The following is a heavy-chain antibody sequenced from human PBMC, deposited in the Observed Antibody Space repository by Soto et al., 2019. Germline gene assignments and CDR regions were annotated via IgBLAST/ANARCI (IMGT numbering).Heavy chain of an antibody. D-gene: IGHD1-26*01. V-gene: IGHV4-4*02. J-gene: IGHJ1*01. CDR1: GGSISSSNW. Sequence: QVQLQESGPGLVKPSGTLSLTCAVSGGSISSSNWWSWVRQPPGKGLEWIGEIYHSGSTNYNPSLKSRVTISADKSKNQFSLKLSSVTAADTAVYYCATFQWELISSGYFQHWGQGTLVTGSS. CDR2: IYHSGST. CDR3: ATFQWELISSGYFQH.